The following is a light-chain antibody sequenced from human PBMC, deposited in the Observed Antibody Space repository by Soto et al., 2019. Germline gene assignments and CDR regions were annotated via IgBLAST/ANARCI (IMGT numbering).Light chain of an antibody. CDR2: EGS. V-gene: IGLV2-23*01. Sequence: QSALNQPASVSGSPGQSITISCTGTSSDVGSYNLVSWYQQHPGKAPKLMIYEGSKRPSGVSNRFSGSKSGNTASLTISGLQAEDEADYYCCSYAGSSTYVFGTGTKVTVL. CDR1: SSDVGSYNL. CDR3: CSYAGSSTYV. J-gene: IGLJ1*01.